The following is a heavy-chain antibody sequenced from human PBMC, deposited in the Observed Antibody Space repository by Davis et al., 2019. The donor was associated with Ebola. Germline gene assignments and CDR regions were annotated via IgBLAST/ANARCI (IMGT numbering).Heavy chain of an antibody. CDR2: ISGNGDST. J-gene: IGHJ4*02. CDR1: GFTFNTYA. CDR3: AKDAGSGSYYTY. V-gene: IGHV3-23*01. D-gene: IGHD1-26*01. Sequence: GESLKISCAASGFTFNTYAMSWVRQAPGKGLEWVSSISGNGDSTHYADSVKGRFTISRDNSKNTLHLQMNSLRAEDTAVYYCAKDAGSGSYYTYWGQGILVTVSS.